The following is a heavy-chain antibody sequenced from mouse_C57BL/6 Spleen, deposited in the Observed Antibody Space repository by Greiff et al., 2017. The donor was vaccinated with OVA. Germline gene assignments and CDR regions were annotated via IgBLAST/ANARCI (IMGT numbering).Heavy chain of an antibody. D-gene: IGHD3-3*01. J-gene: IGHJ4*01. CDR2: ISSGGSYT. V-gene: IGHV5-6*01. Sequence: EVKLQESGGDLVKPGGSLKLSCAASGFTFSSYGMSWVRQTPDKRLEWVATISSGGSYTYYPDSVKGRFTISRDNAKNTLYLQMSSLKSEDTAMYYCARPLGPYYAMDYWGQGTSVTVSS. CDR1: GFTFSSYG. CDR3: ARPLGPYYAMDY.